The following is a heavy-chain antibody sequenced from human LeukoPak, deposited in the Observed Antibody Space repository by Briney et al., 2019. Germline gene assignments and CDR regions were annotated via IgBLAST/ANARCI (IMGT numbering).Heavy chain of an antibody. CDR1: GFTFSHYW. CDR2: IKQDGSQK. V-gene: IGHV3-7*01. CDR3: ARDRRETATNLASTFDP. D-gene: IGHD5-24*01. J-gene: IGHJ5*02. Sequence: GGSLRLSCAASGFTFSHYWMSWVRQAPGKGLERVASIKQDGSQKYYGDSVKGRFTISRDNSKNTLYLQMNSLRAGDTAVYYCARDRRETATNLASTFDPWGQGTLVTVFS.